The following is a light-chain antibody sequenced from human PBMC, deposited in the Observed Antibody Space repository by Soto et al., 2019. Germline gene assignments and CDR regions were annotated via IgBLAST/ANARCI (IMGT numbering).Light chain of an antibody. CDR2: GAS. CDR3: QQHRT. J-gene: IGKJ1*01. V-gene: IGKV3D-15*01. Sequence: EIVMTQSPATLSVTPGERATLSCRASQSVSSNLAWYQQKPGQAPRLLIYGASTRATGIPDRFSGSGSGTDFTLTISRLEPEDFAVYFCQQHRTFGQGTKVDIK. CDR1: QSVSSN.